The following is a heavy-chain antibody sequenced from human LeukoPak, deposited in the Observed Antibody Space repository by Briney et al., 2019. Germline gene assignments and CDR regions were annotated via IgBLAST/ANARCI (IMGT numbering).Heavy chain of an antibody. Sequence: PSETLSLTCAVYGGSFSGYYWSWIRQPPGKGLEWIGEINHSGSTNYNPSLKSRVTISVDTSKNQFSLKLSSVTAADTAVYYCARGRPPRQQLASVGYYYYGMDVWGKGTTVTASS. V-gene: IGHV4-34*01. J-gene: IGHJ6*04. CDR3: ARGRPPRQQLASVGYYYYGMDV. CDR2: INHSGST. D-gene: IGHD6-13*01. CDR1: GGSFSGYY.